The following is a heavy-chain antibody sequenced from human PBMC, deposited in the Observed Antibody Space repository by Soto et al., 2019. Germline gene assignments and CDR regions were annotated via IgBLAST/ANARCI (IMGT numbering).Heavy chain of an antibody. CDR1: GGSISSGDYY. V-gene: IGHV4-30-4*01. CDR2: IYYSGST. CDR3: ASRIYRYYFDY. D-gene: IGHD2-15*01. J-gene: IGHJ4*02. Sequence: PSETLSLTCTVSGGSISSGDYYWSWIRQPPGKGLEWIGYIYYSGSTYYNPSLKCRVTISVDTSKNQFSLKLSSVTAADRAMYYCASRIYRYYFDYWGQGALVTVSS.